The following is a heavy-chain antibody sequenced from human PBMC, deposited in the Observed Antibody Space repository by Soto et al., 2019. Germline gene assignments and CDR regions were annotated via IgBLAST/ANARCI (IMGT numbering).Heavy chain of an antibody. CDR2: IYPGDSDT. D-gene: IGHD4-17*01. Sequence: PGESLKISCKGSGYSFTSYWIGWVRQMPGKGLEWRGIIYPGDSDTRYSPSFQGQVTISADKSISTAYLQWSSLKASDTPIYYCASRTVNDYGGNSDYYYGMDVWGQGTTVTVSS. CDR3: ASRTVNDYGGNSDYYYGMDV. CDR1: GYSFTSYW. V-gene: IGHV5-51*01. J-gene: IGHJ6*02.